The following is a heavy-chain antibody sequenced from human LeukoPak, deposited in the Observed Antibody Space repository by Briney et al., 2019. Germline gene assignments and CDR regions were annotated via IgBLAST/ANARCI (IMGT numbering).Heavy chain of an antibody. CDR2: IYNDGST. Sequence: GGSLRLSCAASGLXVSSSYICWVRQAPGRGLEWVSIIYNDGSTYYADSMKGRFTISRDNSKNTLYLQVNSLRAEDTAMYYCARNILFAFDIWGQGTMVTVSS. V-gene: IGHV3-53*01. J-gene: IGHJ3*02. CDR1: GLXVSSSY. CDR3: ARNILFAFDI. D-gene: IGHD2/OR15-2a*01.